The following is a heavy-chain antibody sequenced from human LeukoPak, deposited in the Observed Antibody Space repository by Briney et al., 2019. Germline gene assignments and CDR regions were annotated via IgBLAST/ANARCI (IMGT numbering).Heavy chain of an antibody. CDR2: IYYSGST. CDR3: APYYYDSSGYRNGNWFDP. D-gene: IGHD3-22*01. J-gene: IGHJ5*02. Sequence: SETLSLTCTVSGGSISSSSYYWGWIRQPPGKGLEWIGSIYYSGSTYYNPSLKSRVTISVDTSKNQFSLKLSSVTAADTAVYYCAPYYYDSSGYRNGNWFDPWGQGTLVTVSS. V-gene: IGHV4-39*01. CDR1: GGSISSSSYY.